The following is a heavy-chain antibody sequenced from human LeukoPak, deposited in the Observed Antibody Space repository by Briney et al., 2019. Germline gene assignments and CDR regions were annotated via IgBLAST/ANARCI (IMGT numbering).Heavy chain of an antibody. CDR3: ARGGPYCGGDCYLDY. Sequence: PGGSLRLSCAASGFTVSSNYMSWVRQAPGKGLEWVSVIYSGGSTYYADSVKGRFTISRDNSKNTLYLQMNSLRAEDTAVYYCARGGPYCGGDCYLDYWGQGTLVTVSS. D-gene: IGHD2-21*02. V-gene: IGHV3-53*01. J-gene: IGHJ4*03. CDR2: IYSGGST. CDR1: GFTVSSNY.